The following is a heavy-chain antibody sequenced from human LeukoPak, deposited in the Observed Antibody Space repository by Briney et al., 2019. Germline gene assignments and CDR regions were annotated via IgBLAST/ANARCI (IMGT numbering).Heavy chain of an antibody. J-gene: IGHJ4*02. V-gene: IGHV4-39*07. CDR2: IYYSGST. Sequence: SETLSPTCTVSGGSISSSSYYWGWIRQSPGKGLEWIGSIYYSGSTYYNPSLKSRVTMSVDTSKNQISLKVTSVTAADTAVYYCARVGHYGATLDYWGQGTLVTVSS. CDR3: ARVGHYGATLDY. D-gene: IGHD4-17*01. CDR1: GGSISSSSYY.